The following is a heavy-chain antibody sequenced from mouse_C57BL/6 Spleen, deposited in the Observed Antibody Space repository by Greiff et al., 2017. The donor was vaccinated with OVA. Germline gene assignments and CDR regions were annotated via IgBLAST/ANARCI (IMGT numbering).Heavy chain of an antibody. J-gene: IGHJ4*01. V-gene: IGHV1-52*01. CDR1: GYTFTSYW. Sequence: QVQLQQPGAELVRPGSSVKLSCKASGYTFTSYWMHWVKQRPIQGLEWIGNIDPSDSETHYNQKFKGKATLTVDTSSSTAYMQLSSLTSEDSAVYYCARGYGSSHYYAMDYWGQGTSVTVSS. D-gene: IGHD1-1*01. CDR3: ARGYGSSHYYAMDY. CDR2: IDPSDSET.